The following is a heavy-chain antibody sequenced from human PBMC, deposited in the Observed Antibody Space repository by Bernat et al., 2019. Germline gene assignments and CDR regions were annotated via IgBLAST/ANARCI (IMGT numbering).Heavy chain of an antibody. D-gene: IGHD2/OR15-2a*01. V-gene: IGHV3-64D*06. Sequence: EVQLVESGGGLVQPGGSLRLSCSASGFTFDDFAFHWVRQAPGTGLQYVSGISSSGDNSSYADSVEGRFTISRDNSRNTLYLEMSSLRTEDTAVYFCVKDEYNLGHDAFDIWGQGTMVTVSS. CDR3: VKDEYNLGHDAFDI. CDR1: GFTFDDFA. CDR2: ISSSGDNS. J-gene: IGHJ3*02.